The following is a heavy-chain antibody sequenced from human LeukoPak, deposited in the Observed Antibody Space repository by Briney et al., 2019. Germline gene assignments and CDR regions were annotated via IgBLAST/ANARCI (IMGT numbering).Heavy chain of an antibody. D-gene: IGHD2-21*01. Sequence: PGGSLRLSCAASGFAFSSYWMNWVRQAPGKELEWVANMNQDGSEKYYVASVKGRFTISRDNAKNSLYLQMNSLRAGDTGIYYCAKVFFPPPYYFNSWGQGTLVTVSS. CDR1: GFAFSSYW. CDR2: MNQDGSEK. CDR3: AKVFFPPPYYFNS. V-gene: IGHV3-7*03. J-gene: IGHJ4*02.